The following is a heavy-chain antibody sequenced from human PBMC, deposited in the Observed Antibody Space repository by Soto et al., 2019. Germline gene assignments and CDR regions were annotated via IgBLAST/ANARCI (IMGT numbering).Heavy chain of an antibody. V-gene: IGHV1-46*01. CDR3: ARGEDSSGYYRDYFDY. CDR2: INPSGGST. CDR1: GYTFTSYH. J-gene: IGHJ4*02. D-gene: IGHD3-22*01. Sequence: GASVKVSCKASGYTFTSYHMHWVRQAPGQGLEWMGIINPSGGSTSYAQKFQGRVTMTRDTSTSTVYMELSSLRSEDTAVYYCARGEDSSGYYRDYFDYWGQGTLVTVSS.